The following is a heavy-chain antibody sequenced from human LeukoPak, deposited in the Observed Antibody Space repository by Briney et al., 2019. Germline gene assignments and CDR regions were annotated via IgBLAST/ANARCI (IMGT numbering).Heavy chain of an antibody. CDR3: ARQRRYSYGSYYYYGMDV. D-gene: IGHD5-18*01. CDR1: GGSISSYY. V-gene: IGHV4-59*08. J-gene: IGHJ6*02. CDR2: IYYSGST. Sequence: NASETLSLTCTVSGGSISSYYWSWIRQPPGKGLEWIGYIYYSGSTNYNPSPKSRVTISVDTSKNQFSLKLSSVTAADTAVYYCARQRRYSYGSYYYYGMDVWGQGTTVTVSS.